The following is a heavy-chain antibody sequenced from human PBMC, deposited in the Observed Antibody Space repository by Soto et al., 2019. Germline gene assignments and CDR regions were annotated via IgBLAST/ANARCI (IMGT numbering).Heavy chain of an antibody. V-gene: IGHV1-69*01. CDR3: ARENSERADTMIPPYYYYGRDV. J-gene: IGHJ6*02. CDR2: IIAIFGTA. CDR1: GGTFSSYA. Sequence: QVQLVKSGAEVKKPGSSVKVSCTASGGTFSSYAISWVRQAPGQGLEWMGGIIAIFGTANYAQKFQGRVTITADESTSTAYMERSSLRSEDTAVYYCARENSERADTMIPPYYYYGRDVWGQGTTLTVSS. D-gene: IGHD3-22*01.